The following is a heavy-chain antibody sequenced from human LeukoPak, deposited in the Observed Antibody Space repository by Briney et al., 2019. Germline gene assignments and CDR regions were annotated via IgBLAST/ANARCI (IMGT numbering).Heavy chain of an antibody. Sequence: PSETLSLTCTVSGGSVSSGTYYWNWIRQPPGKGREWIGYIYYSGSTNYNPSLKSRATISVDRSKNQFSLKLSYVTAADTAVYYCARDEDNSGRYYYYMDVWGKGTTVTVSS. V-gene: IGHV4-61*01. J-gene: IGHJ6*03. D-gene: IGHD3-22*01. CDR3: ARDEDNSGRYYYYMDV. CDR1: GGSVSSGTYY. CDR2: IYYSGST.